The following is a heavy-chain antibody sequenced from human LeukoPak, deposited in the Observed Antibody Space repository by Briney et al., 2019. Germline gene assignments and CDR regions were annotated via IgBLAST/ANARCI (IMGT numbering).Heavy chain of an antibody. Sequence: GGSLRLSCAASGFTFSNAWMSWVRQAPGKGLEWVGRIKSKTDGGTIDYIAPVKGRFTISRDDSKNTLYLQMNSLKTEDTAVYYCSXXXXXXXXXAXDIWXXGXMVTV. CDR1: GFTFSNAW. V-gene: IGHV3-15*01. CDR3: SXXXXXXXXXAXDI. J-gene: IGHJ3*02. CDR2: IKSKTDGGTI.